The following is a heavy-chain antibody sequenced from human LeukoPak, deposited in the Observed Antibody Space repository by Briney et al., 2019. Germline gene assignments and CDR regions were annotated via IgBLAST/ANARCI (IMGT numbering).Heavy chain of an antibody. Sequence: GGSLRLSCAASGFTFSSYDMHWVRHATGKGLEWVSAIGTAGDTYYPGSVKGRFTISRENAKNSLYLQMNSLRAGDTAVYYCARAVTSNSWYYYFDYWGQGTLVTVSS. CDR2: IGTAGDT. J-gene: IGHJ4*02. CDR3: ARAVTSNSWYYYFDY. D-gene: IGHD6-13*01. V-gene: IGHV3-13*01. CDR1: GFTFSSYD.